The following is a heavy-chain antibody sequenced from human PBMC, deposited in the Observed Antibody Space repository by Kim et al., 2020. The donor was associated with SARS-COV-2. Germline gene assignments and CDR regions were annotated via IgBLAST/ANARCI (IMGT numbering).Heavy chain of an antibody. CDR3: ARGAYCGGDCYWTDAFDI. J-gene: IGHJ3*02. CDR2: IYPGDSDT. V-gene: IGHV5-51*01. D-gene: IGHD2-21*02. CDR1: GYSFTSYW. Sequence: GESLKISCKGSGYSFTSYWIGWVRQMPGKGLEWMGIIYPGDSDTRYSPSFQGQVTISADKSISTAYLQWSSLKASDTAMYYCARGAYCGGDCYWTDAFDIWGQGTMVTVSS.